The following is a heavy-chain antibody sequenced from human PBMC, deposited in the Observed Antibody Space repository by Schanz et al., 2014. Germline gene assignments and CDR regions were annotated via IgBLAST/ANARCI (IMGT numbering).Heavy chain of an antibody. Sequence: QVQLVQSGAELRKPGTSVKVSCKASGGTFSTYPINWLRQAPGQGLEWMGRIIPIHGIVNYAQRFQDRVRITADKSTSTAYMELSSLRSDDTAVYYCARGGGPEDVFDIWGRGTILTVSS. V-gene: IGHV1-69*09. CDR3: ARGGGPEDVFDI. CDR1: GGTFSTYP. J-gene: IGHJ3*02. CDR2: IIPIHGIV. D-gene: IGHD5-12*01.